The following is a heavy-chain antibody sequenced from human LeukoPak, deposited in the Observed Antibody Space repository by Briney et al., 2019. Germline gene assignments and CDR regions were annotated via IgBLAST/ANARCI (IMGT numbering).Heavy chain of an antibody. Sequence: SETLPLTCTVSGGSISSYYWSWIRQPPGKGLEWIGYIYYSGSTNYNPSLKSRVTISVDTSKNQFSLKLSSVTAADTAVYYCARQLRFLEFYYMDVWGKGTTVTVSS. CDR2: IYYSGST. V-gene: IGHV4-59*01. CDR1: GGSISSYY. J-gene: IGHJ6*03. D-gene: IGHD3-3*01. CDR3: ARQLRFLEFYYMDV.